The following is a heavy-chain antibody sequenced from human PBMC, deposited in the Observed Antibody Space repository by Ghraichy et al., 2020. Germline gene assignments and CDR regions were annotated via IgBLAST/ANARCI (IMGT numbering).Heavy chain of an antibody. CDR3: AKSNGYCSGGNCYSNY. CDR2: ISYDGTNK. D-gene: IGHD2-15*01. Sequence: GGSLRLSCTASGFTFSDYGFHWVRQAPGKGLEWVAVISYDGTNKYYADSVKARFTISRDNSKNTLFLQMNSLKTEDTAVYYCAKSNGYCSGGNCYSNYWGQGTLVTVSS. V-gene: IGHV3-30*18. J-gene: IGHJ4*02. CDR1: GFTFSDYG.